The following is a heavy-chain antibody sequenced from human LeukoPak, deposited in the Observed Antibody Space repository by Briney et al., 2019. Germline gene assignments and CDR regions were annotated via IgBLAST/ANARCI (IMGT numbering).Heavy chain of an antibody. J-gene: IGHJ4*02. Sequence: ASVKVSCKASGYTFTGYYMHWVRQAPGQGLEWMGWINPNSGGTNYAQKFQGRVTMTRDTSISTAYMELSRLRSDDTAVYYCARGGRRLRFLEWLSPCDYWGQGTLVTVSS. V-gene: IGHV1-2*02. CDR1: GYTFTGYY. CDR2: INPNSGGT. CDR3: ARGGRRLRFLEWLSPCDY. D-gene: IGHD3-3*01.